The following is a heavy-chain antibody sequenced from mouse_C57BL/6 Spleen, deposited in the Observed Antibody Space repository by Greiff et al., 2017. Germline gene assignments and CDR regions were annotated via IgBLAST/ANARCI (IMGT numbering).Heavy chain of an antibody. CDR1: GYTFTSYG. Sequence: QVHVKQSGAELARPGASVKLSCKASGYTFTSYGISWVKQRTGQGLEWIGEIYPRSGNTYYNEKFKGKATLTADKSSSTAYMELRSLTSEDSAVYFCARHDYYGSSYAWFAYWGQGTLVTVSA. D-gene: IGHD1-1*01. CDR3: ARHDYYGSSYAWFAY. V-gene: IGHV1-81*01. CDR2: IYPRSGNT. J-gene: IGHJ3*01.